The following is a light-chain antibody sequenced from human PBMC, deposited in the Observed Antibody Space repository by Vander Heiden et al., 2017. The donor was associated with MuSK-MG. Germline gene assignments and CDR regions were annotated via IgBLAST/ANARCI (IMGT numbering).Light chain of an antibody. CDR1: QTVSTY. V-gene: IGKV1-39*01. J-gene: IGKJ2*01. Sequence: IQMPPSPSSLSASVGDRVAITCRTSQTVSTYVNWYLVVPGRAPKLLISAASNLQTGVPARFSGGRSGSDFTLTISSLQPEDFATYFCQQIFSTPYTFGQGTRLEVK. CDR2: AAS. CDR3: QQIFSTPYT.